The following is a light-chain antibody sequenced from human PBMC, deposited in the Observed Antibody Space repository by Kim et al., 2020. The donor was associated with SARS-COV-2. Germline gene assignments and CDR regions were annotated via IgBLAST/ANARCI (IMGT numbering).Light chain of an antibody. Sequence: GQRVTISCSGNRSNVGSHAVHWYQQFPGAAPKLLIHNTNQRPSGVPDRFSGSKSGTSASLAISGLQSGDEAYYYCAALDDSLNGHVFGGGTQLTVL. V-gene: IGLV1-44*01. CDR2: NTN. CDR1: RSNVGSHA. J-gene: IGLJ2*01. CDR3: AALDDSLNGHV.